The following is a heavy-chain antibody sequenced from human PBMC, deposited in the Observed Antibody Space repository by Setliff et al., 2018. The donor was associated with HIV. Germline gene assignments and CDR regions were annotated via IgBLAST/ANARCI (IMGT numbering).Heavy chain of an antibody. CDR1: GGSINSYH. J-gene: IGHJ6*03. Sequence: PSETLSLTCSVSGGSINSYHWTWIRQPAGKGLEWVGRFYTSESESSNYNPSLKSRVTMSVDTSKNQSSLKLKSVTAADTAVYYCARVTIPWGFNYYYMDVWGKGTTVTVSS. CDR3: ARVTIPWGFNYYYMDV. D-gene: IGHD3-10*01. CDR2: FYTSESESS. V-gene: IGHV4-4*07.